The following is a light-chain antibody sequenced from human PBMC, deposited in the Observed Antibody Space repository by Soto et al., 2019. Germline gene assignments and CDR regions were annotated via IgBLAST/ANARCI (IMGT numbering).Light chain of an antibody. CDR2: DSS. CDR3: QQRSNWLT. Sequence: EIVLTQSPATLSLSPGERATLSCRASQSVSSYLAWYQQKPGQAPRLLIYDSSNRATGIPARFSGSGSVTDFTLTISSLEPEDCAVYYCQQRSNWLTFGGGTKVEIK. J-gene: IGKJ4*01. CDR1: QSVSSY. V-gene: IGKV3-11*01.